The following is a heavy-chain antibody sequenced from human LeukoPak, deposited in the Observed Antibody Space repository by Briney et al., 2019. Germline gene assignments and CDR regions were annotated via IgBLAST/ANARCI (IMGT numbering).Heavy chain of an antibody. CDR2: IYYSGST. CDR1: GGSISSSSYY. CDR3: ARGSRIQLWLRVWFDP. J-gene: IGHJ5*02. Sequence: SSETLSLTCTVSGGSISSSSYYWGWIRQPPGKGLEWIGSIYYSGSTYYNPSLKSRVTISEGTSENQFSLKMSSMTAADTAVYYCARGSRIQLWLRVWFDPWGQGTLVTVSS. V-gene: IGHV4-39*07. D-gene: IGHD5-18*01.